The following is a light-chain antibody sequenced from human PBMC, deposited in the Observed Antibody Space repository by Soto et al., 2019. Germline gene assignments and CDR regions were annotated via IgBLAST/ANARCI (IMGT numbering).Light chain of an antibody. CDR3: QQANSFPYT. CDR1: QGISTW. CDR2: SVS. J-gene: IGKJ2*01. Sequence: DIQMTQSPSSVSASVGDRVTITCRASQGISTWLAWYHQKPGRAPKLLISSVSSLQRGVPSRFSGSGSATDFTLTISSLQPEDFATYFCQQANSFPYTFGQGTRLEI. V-gene: IGKV1-12*01.